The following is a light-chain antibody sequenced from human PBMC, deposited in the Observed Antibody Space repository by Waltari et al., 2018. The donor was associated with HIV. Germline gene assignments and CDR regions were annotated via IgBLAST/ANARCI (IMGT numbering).Light chain of an antibody. CDR2: EVS. V-gene: IGLV2-14*01. J-gene: IGLJ2*01. Sequence: QSALTQPASVSGSPVPSITIPCTGTSSDVGGYNYVSWYQQHPGKATKIMSYEVSYRPSGVSDRFSGSKSGNTASLTISGLQAEDEADYYCSSYTSSNTLVFGGGTKLTVL. CDR3: SSYTSSNTLV. CDR1: SSDVGGYNY.